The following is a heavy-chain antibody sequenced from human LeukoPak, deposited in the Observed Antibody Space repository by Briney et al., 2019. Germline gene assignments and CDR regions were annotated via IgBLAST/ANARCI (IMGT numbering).Heavy chain of an antibody. CDR2: IYTTGTT. Sequence: KTSETLSLTCTVSSGSIRSYYWGWVRQLPGKGLEWIGRIYTTGTTQYNPSLKSRVTMSVDTSTNQFSLNLRSMTAADMAVYYCGRQGYTASYYFFDYWSQGTLVAVS. CDR3: GRQGYTASYYFFDY. CDR1: SGSIRSYY. D-gene: IGHD1-26*01. J-gene: IGHJ4*02. V-gene: IGHV4-4*07.